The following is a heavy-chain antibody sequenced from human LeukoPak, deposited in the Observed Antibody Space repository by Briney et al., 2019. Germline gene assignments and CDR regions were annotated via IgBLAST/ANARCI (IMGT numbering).Heavy chain of an antibody. CDR1: GFTVSRKY. J-gene: IGHJ4*02. D-gene: IGHD6-19*01. Sequence: PGGSLRLSCAASGFTVSRKYMSWVRQAPGKGLEWGSLIYSGDTTYYADSVKGRFTVSRDNSKNTLYLQMNSVRAEDTAVYYCATVLSDSRGWYHFDNWGQGTLVTVTS. CDR2: IYSGDTT. V-gene: IGHV3-53*01. CDR3: ATVLSDSRGWYHFDN.